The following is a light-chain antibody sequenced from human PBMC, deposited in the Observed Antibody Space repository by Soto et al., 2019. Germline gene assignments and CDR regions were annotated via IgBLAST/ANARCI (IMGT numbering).Light chain of an antibody. V-gene: IGKV4-1*01. Sequence: DIVMTQSPDSLSVSLGATATISCKSSQRVLYASNYKNYLAWYQQKPGQPPKLLIYWASTRESGVPDRFSGSGSGTEFTLTISSLQAEDVAVYYCQQYYSSPFTFGPGTKVEI. CDR2: WAS. J-gene: IGKJ3*01. CDR3: QQYYSSPFT. CDR1: QRVLYASNYKNY.